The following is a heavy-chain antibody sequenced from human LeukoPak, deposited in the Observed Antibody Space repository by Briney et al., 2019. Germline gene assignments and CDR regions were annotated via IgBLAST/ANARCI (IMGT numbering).Heavy chain of an antibody. V-gene: IGHV3-30*04. CDR2: ISYDGTDN. Sequence: GGSLRLSCAASGFTFNGYVMHWIRQAPGKGLEWVAVISYDGTDNYYADSVKGRFTISRDNSKKTLYLQMNSLRVEDTVVYYCARDLESYYYGMDVWGQGTTVTVSS. CDR3: ARDLESYYYGMDV. D-gene: IGHD1-1*01. CDR1: GFTFNGYV. J-gene: IGHJ6*02.